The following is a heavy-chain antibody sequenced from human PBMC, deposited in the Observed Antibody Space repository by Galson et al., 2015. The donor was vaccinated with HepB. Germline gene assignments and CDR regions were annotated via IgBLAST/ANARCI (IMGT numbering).Heavy chain of an antibody. J-gene: IGHJ6*03. CDR3: ARVFGSGWYPPYYYYYMDV. CDR1: GYTFTSYG. V-gene: IGHV1-18*01. CDR2: ISAYIGNT. Sequence: SVKVSCKASGYTFTSYGISWVRQAPGQGLEWMGWISAYIGNTNYAQKLQGRVTMTTDTSTSTAYMELRSLRSDDTAVYYCARVFGSGWYPPYYYYYMDVWGKGTTVTVSS. D-gene: IGHD6-19*01.